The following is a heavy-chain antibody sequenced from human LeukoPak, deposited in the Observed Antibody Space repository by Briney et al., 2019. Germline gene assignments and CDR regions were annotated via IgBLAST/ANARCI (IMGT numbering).Heavy chain of an antibody. CDR1: GFTFSSYW. CDR3: ARRLAYCGGDCYSFAFDI. J-gene: IGHJ3*02. D-gene: IGHD2-21*02. Sequence: GVSLRLSCAASGFTFSSYWMHWVRQAPGKGLVWVSRINSDGSSTSYADSVKGRFTISRDNAKNTLYLRMNSLRAEDTAVYYCARRLAYCGGDCYSFAFDIWGQGTMVTVSS. V-gene: IGHV3-74*01. CDR2: INSDGSST.